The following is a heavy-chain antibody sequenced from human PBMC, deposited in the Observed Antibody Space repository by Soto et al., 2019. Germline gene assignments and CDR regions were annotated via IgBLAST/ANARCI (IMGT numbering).Heavy chain of an antibody. CDR3: ARGLSCISTTCRVGPLDV. Sequence: QVQLVESGGGLVKPGGSLRLSCAASGFTFSDYYMRWVRQAPGKGLEWISYISSSGTTIYYADSVKGRFTISRDNAKNSLYLQMNSLRAEDTAVYYCARGLSCISTTCRVGPLDVWGQGTAVTVSS. CDR2: ISSSGTTI. CDR1: GFTFSDYY. J-gene: IGHJ6*02. V-gene: IGHV3-11*01. D-gene: IGHD2-2*01.